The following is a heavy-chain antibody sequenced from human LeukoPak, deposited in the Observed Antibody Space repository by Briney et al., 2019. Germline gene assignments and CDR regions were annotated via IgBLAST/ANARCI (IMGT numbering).Heavy chain of an antibody. V-gene: IGHV3-74*01. Sequence: GGSLRLSCAASGFSFSDYWMYWVRQAPGKGLVWVSRINSDGGSKNYADSVKGRFTISRDNAKNTHYLQMNSLRAEDTAVYYCARDRIGDSVIYFDSWGQGTLVTVSP. J-gene: IGHJ4*02. CDR1: GFSFSDYW. CDR3: ARDRIGDSVIYFDS. D-gene: IGHD4-17*01. CDR2: INSDGGSK.